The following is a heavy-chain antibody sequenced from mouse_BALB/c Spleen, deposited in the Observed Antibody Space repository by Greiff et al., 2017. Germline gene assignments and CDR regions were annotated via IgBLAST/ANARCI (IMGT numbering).Heavy chain of an antibody. Sequence: QVQLQQSGAELVRPGTSVKVSCKASGYAFTNYLIEWVKQRPGQGLEWIGVINPGSGGTNYNEKFKGKATLTADKSSSTAYMQLSSLTSDDSAVYFCASPYGNFYAMDYWGQGTSVTVSS. V-gene: IGHV1-54*01. CDR1: GYAFTNYL. D-gene: IGHD2-1*01. CDR2: INPGSGGT. J-gene: IGHJ4*01. CDR3: ASPYGNFYAMDY.